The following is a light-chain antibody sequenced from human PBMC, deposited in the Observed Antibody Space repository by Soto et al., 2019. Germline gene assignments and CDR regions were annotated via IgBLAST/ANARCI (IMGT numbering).Light chain of an antibody. CDR2: DAS. CDR3: QQRSYWPPYT. V-gene: IGKV3-11*01. Sequence: DIVLTQSPATLSLSPGERATLSCRASQSVGTYLAWYQQKPGQAPRLLIYDASNRATGIPARFSGSGSGTDFTLTISRLEPEDFAVYYCQQRSYWPPYTFGQGTKLEIK. CDR1: QSVGTY. J-gene: IGKJ2*01.